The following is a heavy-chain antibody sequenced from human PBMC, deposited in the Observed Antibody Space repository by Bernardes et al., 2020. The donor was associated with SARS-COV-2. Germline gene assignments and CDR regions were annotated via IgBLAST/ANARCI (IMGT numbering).Heavy chain of an antibody. CDR1: GFTFSSYA. D-gene: IGHD1-26*01. CDR3: AKDSYYSGSSDAFDI. J-gene: IGHJ3*02. CDR2: ISGSGGST. V-gene: IGHV3-23*01. Sequence: GGSLRLSCAASGFTFSSYAMSWVRQAPGKGLEWVSAISGSGGSTYYADSVKGRFTISRDNSKNSLYLQMNSLRTEDTALYYCAKDSYYSGSSDAFDIWGQGTMVTVSS.